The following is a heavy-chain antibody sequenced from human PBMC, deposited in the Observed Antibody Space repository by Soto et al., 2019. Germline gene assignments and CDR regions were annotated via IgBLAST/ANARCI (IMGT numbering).Heavy chain of an antibody. J-gene: IGHJ6*03. Sequence: GGSLRLSCAASGFTFSSYAMSWVRQAPGKGLEWVSAISGSGGSTYYADSVKGRFTISRDNSRNTLYLQMNSLRAEDTAVYYCAKDLMLLYYYYMDVWGKGTTVTVS. V-gene: IGHV3-23*01. CDR1: GFTFSSYA. CDR2: ISGSGGST. D-gene: IGHD2-21*01. CDR3: AKDLMLLYYYYMDV.